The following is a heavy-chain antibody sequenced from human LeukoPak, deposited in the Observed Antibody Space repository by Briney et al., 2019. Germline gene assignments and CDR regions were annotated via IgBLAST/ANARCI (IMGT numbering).Heavy chain of an antibody. CDR3: ARARGVRGVIEYYFDY. V-gene: IGHV4-4*07. CDR1: GGSISSYY. CDR2: IYTSGST. J-gene: IGHJ4*02. D-gene: IGHD3-10*01. Sequence: SETLSLTCTVSGGSISSYYWSWIRQPAGKGLEWIGRIYTSGSTNYNPSLKSRVTISVDTSKNQFSLKLSSVTAADTAVYYCARARGVRGVIEYYFDYWGQGTLVTVSS.